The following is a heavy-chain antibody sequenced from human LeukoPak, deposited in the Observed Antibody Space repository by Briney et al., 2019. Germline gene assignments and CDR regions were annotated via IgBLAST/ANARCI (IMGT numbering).Heavy chain of an antibody. CDR2: ISYDGSNK. CDR3: ARPPSGSRDDY. J-gene: IGHJ4*02. D-gene: IGHD3-10*01. CDR1: GLTFSSYA. Sequence: AGGSLRLSCAASGLTFSSYAMHWVRQAPGKGLEWVAVISYDGSNKYYADSVRGRLTISRDNSKNTLYLQMNSLRAEDTAVYYCARPPSGSRDDYWRQGTLVTVSA. V-gene: IGHV3-30-3*01.